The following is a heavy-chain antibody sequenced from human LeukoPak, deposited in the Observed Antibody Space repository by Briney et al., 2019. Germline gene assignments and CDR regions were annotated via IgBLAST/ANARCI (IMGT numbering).Heavy chain of an antibody. V-gene: IGHV3-30-3*01. CDR2: ISYDGSNK. J-gene: IGHJ4*02. D-gene: IGHD2-2*01. CDR1: GFTFSSYA. Sequence: GGSLRLSCAASGFTFSSYAMHWVRRAPGKGLEWVAVISYDGSNKYYADSVEGRFTISRDNSKNTLYLQMNSLRAEDTAVYYCARIFTGPNPMDQILGYCSSTSCYVDYWGQGTLVTVSS. CDR3: ARIFTGPNPMDQILGYCSSTSCYVDY.